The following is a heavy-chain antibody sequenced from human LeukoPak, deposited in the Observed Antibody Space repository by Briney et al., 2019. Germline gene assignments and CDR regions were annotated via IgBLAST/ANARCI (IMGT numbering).Heavy chain of an antibody. V-gene: IGHV3-7*04. J-gene: IGHJ4*02. D-gene: IGHD3-16*01. CDR1: KFTFSNYF. CDR3: ARGTYYYEF. CDR2: MNQFGSEK. Sequence: GGSLRLSCAASKFTFSNYFMTWVRQSPGNGLEWLAYMNQFGSEKHYLDSVKGRFTISRDNAKNSLYLQMNSLRAEDTAVYYCARGTYYYEFWGQGTLVTVSS.